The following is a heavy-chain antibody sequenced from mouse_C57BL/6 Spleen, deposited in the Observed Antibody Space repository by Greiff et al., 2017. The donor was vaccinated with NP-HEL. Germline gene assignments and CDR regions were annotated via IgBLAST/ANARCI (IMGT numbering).Heavy chain of an antibody. Sequence: QVHVKQPGAELVKPGASVKLSCKASGYTFTSYWMHWVKQRPGQGLEWIGMIHPNSGSTNYNEKFKSKATLTVDKSSSTAYMQLSSLTSEDSAVYYCARSLDYGSSYPFAYWGQGTLVTVSA. CDR2: IHPNSGST. D-gene: IGHD1-1*01. CDR3: ARSLDYGSSYPFAY. V-gene: IGHV1-64*01. J-gene: IGHJ3*01. CDR1: GYTFTSYW.